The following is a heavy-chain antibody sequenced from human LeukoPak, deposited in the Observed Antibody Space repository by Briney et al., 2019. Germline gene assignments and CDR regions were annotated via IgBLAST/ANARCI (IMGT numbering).Heavy chain of an antibody. J-gene: IGHJ6*02. CDR1: GFTFDDYA. CDR3: AGGTGMDV. D-gene: IGHD1-26*01. CDR2: ISGDGGST. V-gene: IGHV3-43*02. Sequence: PGGSLRLSCAASGFTFDDYAMHWVRQAPGKGLEWVSLISGDGGSTYYADSVKGRFTISRDNAKNSLYLQMNSLGADDTAIYYCAGGTGMDVWGQGTTVTVSS.